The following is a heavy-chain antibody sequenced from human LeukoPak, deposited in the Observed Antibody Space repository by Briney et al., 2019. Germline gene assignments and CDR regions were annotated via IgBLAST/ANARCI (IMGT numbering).Heavy chain of an antibody. J-gene: IGHJ4*02. CDR1: GYSLNELS. CDR3: ATYDSSGYLDY. CDR2: FDPADDKT. Sequence: GASVKVSCKVSGYSLNELSMHWVRQAPGKGLEWMGGFDPADDKTIFAQKFQGRVTLTEDTSTDTAYMELSSLRSEDTAVYYCATYDSSGYLDYWGQGTLVTVSS. D-gene: IGHD3-22*01. V-gene: IGHV1-24*01.